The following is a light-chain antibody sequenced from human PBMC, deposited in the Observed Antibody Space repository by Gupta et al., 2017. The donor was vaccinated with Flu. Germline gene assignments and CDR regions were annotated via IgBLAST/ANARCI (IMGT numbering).Light chain of an antibody. CDR1: QDIASY. CDR3: QQGHSYSFT. Sequence: GDRVTITCRASQDIASYLAWYQQKPGKAPKLLISVASTLQSGVPSRFSGSGSGTEFSLTISSLQPEDFATYHCQQGHSYSFTFGHGTKVDFK. V-gene: IGKV1-9*01. J-gene: IGKJ3*01. CDR2: VAS.